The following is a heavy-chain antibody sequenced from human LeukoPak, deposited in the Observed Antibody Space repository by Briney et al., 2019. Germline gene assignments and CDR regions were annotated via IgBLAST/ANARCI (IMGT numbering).Heavy chain of an antibody. D-gene: IGHD2-21*01. J-gene: IGHJ2*01. CDR1: GFTVSDYY. V-gene: IGHV3-66*01. Sequence: GGSLRLSCSPSGFTVSDYYMTWVREAPGKGLEWVSLIYRGGSTYYADSVQGRFTISRDNSKNTLYVQMKSLRAEDTAVYYCARIPTEDDWYFDLWGRGVLVTVSS. CDR2: IYRGGST. CDR3: ARIPTEDDWYFDL.